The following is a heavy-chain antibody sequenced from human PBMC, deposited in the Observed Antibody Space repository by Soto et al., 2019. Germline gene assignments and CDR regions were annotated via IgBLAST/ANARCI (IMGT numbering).Heavy chain of an antibody. CDR1: GGSVSSGSYY. CDR2: IYYRGST. Sequence: LSLTCTVSGGSVSSGSYYWSWIRQPPGKGLEWIGYIYYRGSTNYNPSLKSRVTISVDTSKNQFSLKLSSVTAADTAVYYCARRVVTAISNWFDPWGQGTLVTVSS. V-gene: IGHV4-61*01. J-gene: IGHJ5*02. D-gene: IGHD2-21*02. CDR3: ARRVVTAISNWFDP.